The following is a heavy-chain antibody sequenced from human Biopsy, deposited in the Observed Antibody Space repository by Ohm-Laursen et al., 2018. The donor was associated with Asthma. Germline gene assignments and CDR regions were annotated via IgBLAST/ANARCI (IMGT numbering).Heavy chain of an antibody. CDR3: ARTTYGDDGFDP. V-gene: IGHV4-31*03. J-gene: IGHJ5*02. CDR2: INYSGST. D-gene: IGHD4-17*01. CDR1: GGSLSSGPYY. Sequence: TLSLTFTVSGGSLSSGPYYWSWVRQHPGKGLEWIGYINYSGSTFYSPSLESRATVSVDTSKNQFSLSLTSVTAADTAVYYCARTTYGDDGFDPWGQGTLVTVSS.